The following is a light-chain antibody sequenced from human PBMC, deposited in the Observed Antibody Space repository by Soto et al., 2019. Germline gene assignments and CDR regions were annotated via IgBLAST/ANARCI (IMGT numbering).Light chain of an antibody. Sequence: EIVLTQSPGTLSLSPGERATLSCRASQSVSSSYLAWYQQKPGQAPRLLIYGASSRATGIPDRFSGSGSGTDFTLTISRLETEDFPVYYCQQYGSSIQTLGQGTK. CDR3: QQYGSSIQT. CDR1: QSVSSSY. V-gene: IGKV3-20*01. J-gene: IGKJ1*01. CDR2: GAS.